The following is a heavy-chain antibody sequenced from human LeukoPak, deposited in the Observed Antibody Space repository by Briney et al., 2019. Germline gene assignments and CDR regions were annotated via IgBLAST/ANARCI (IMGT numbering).Heavy chain of an antibody. CDR3: ARLYTAMVTGDY. Sequence: GASVKVSCKASGGTFSSYAISWVRQAPGQGLEWMGRIIPILGIANYAQKFQGRVTITADKSTSTAYMELSSLRSEDTAVYYCARLYTAMVTGDYWGQGTLVTVSS. V-gene: IGHV1-69*04. CDR1: GGTFSSYA. D-gene: IGHD5-18*01. CDR2: IIPILGIA. J-gene: IGHJ4*02.